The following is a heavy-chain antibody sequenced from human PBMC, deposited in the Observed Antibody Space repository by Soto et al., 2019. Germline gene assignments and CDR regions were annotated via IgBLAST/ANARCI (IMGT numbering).Heavy chain of an antibody. Sequence: GESLKISCKGSGYNFAGYWIAWVRQMPGKGLELMGIIYPSDSDTRYRPSFQGQVTISADKSISSAYLQWSSLRASDTAMYYCARGGESVRHYQYWGQGTPVTVSS. CDR2: IYPSDSDT. CDR1: GYNFAGYW. V-gene: IGHV5-51*01. CDR3: ARGGESVRHYQY. D-gene: IGHD3-10*01. J-gene: IGHJ4*02.